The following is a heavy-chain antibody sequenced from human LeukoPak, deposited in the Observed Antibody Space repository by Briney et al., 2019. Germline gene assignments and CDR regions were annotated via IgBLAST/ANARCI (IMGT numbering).Heavy chain of an antibody. CDR2: INPNSGGT. D-gene: IGHD7-27*01. CDR1: GHTFTGYY. J-gene: IGHJ4*02. Sequence: ASVKVSCKASGHTFTGYYLHWVRQAPGQGLEWMGWINPNSGGTNYAQQFQDRVTMTRDTSISTAYMELSRLRSDDTAVYYCARALTETGYWGQGTLVTVSS. V-gene: IGHV1-2*02. CDR3: ARALTETGY.